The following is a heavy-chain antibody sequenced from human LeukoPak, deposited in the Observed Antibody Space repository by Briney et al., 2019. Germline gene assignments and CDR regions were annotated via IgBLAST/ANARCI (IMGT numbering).Heavy chain of an antibody. V-gene: IGHV4-39*07. CDR2: IYHSGST. J-gene: IGHJ3*02. CDR1: GGSISSSSYY. Sequence: PSETLSLTCTVSGGSISSSSYYWGWIRQPPGKGLEWIGEIYHSGSTNYNPSLKSRVTISVDKSKNQFSLKLSSVTAADTAVYYCARTCGGDCYSYNTESPNDAFDIWGQGTMVTVSS. CDR3: ARTCGGDCYSYNTESPNDAFDI. D-gene: IGHD2-21*02.